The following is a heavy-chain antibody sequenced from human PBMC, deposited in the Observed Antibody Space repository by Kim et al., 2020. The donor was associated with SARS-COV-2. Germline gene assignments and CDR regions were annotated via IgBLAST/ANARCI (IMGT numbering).Heavy chain of an antibody. D-gene: IGHD3-22*01. CDR1: GFTFSSYS. CDR2: ISSSSSYI. V-gene: IGHV3-21*01. Sequence: GGSLRLSCAASGFTFSSYSMNWVRQAPGKGLEWVSSISSSSSYIYYADSVKGRFTISRDNAKNSLYLQMNSLRAEDTAVYYCAGNYYDSSGYYYPPDYWGQGTLVTVSS. J-gene: IGHJ4*02. CDR3: AGNYYDSSGYYYPPDY.